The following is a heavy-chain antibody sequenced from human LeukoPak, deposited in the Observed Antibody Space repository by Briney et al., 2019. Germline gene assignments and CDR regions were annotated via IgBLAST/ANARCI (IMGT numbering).Heavy chain of an antibody. Sequence: SVKVSCKASGYTFTGYYMHWVRQAPGQGLEWMGGIIPIFGTANYAQKFQGRVTITADESTSTAYMELSSLRSEDTAVYYCARGPGGGYNLGYWGQGTLVTVSS. V-gene: IGHV1-69*13. CDR3: ARGPGGGYNLGY. J-gene: IGHJ4*02. D-gene: IGHD5-24*01. CDR2: IIPIFGTA. CDR1: GYTFTGYY.